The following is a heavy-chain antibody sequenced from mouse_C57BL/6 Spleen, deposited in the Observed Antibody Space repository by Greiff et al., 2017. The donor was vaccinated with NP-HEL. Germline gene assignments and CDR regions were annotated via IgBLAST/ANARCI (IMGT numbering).Heavy chain of an antibody. CDR3: TRITTVNYFDY. J-gene: IGHJ2*01. Sequence: DVQLVESGGGLVQPGGSMKLSCAASGFTFSDAWMDWVRQSPEKGLEWVAEIRNKANNHATYYAESVKGRFTISRDDSKSSVYLQMNSLRAEDTGIYYCTRITTVNYFDYWGQGTTLTVSS. D-gene: IGHD1-1*01. CDR1: GFTFSDAW. V-gene: IGHV6-6*01. CDR2: IRNKANNHAT.